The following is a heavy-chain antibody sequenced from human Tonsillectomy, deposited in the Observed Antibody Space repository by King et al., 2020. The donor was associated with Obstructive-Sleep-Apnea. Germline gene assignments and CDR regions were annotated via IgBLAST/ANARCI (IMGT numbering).Heavy chain of an antibody. CDR1: GFTFSSYG. CDR3: ARLQEDSSSWSLDY. CDR2: IWYYGSNK. Sequence: VQLVESGGGVVQPGRSLRLSCAASGFTFSSYGMHWVRQAPGKGLEWGAVIWYYGSNKFYADSVKGRFTISRDNSKNTLYLQMNSLRAEDTAVYYCARLQEDSSSWSLDYWGQGTLVTVSS. D-gene: IGHD6-13*01. V-gene: IGHV3-33*01. J-gene: IGHJ4*02.